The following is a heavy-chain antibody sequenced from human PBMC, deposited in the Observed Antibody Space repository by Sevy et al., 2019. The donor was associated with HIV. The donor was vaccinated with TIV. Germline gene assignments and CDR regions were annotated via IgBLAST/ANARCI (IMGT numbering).Heavy chain of an antibody. CDR2: IKSKTDGGTI. Sequence: GGSLRLSCAASGFIFSYAWMTWVRQAPGKGLEWVGRIKSKTDGGTIDYAAPVKGRFTISRDDSKNTLYLQMNSLKSEDTAVYYCSTDPIIVLLVTDGMDVWGQGTTVTVSS. D-gene: IGHD2-8*02. CDR3: STDPIIVLLVTDGMDV. J-gene: IGHJ6*02. V-gene: IGHV3-15*01. CDR1: GFIFSYAW.